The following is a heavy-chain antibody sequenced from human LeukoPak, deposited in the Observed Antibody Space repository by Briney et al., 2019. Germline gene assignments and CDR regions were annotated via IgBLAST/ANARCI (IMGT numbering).Heavy chain of an antibody. Sequence: GESLKISCKGSGYSFTSYWITWVRQMPGEGLEWMGRIDPSDSYTNYSPSFQGHVTISADKSISTAYLQWSNLKASDTAMYYCARVGLLGGPHDAFDTWGQGTMVTVSS. CDR1: GYSFTSYW. V-gene: IGHV5-10-1*01. CDR3: ARVGLLGGPHDAFDT. D-gene: IGHD3-10*01. J-gene: IGHJ3*02. CDR2: IDPSDSYT.